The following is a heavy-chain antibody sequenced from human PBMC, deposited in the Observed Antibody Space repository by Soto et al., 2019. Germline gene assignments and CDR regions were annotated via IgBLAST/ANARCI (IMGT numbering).Heavy chain of an antibody. V-gene: IGHV6-1*01. CDR1: GDSVSGNRAA. Sequence: SQTLSLTCAISGDSVSGNRAAWNWIRQSPSRGLEWLGRTYYRYKWYNDYAVSVKSRITVTPDASKNQFSLHLNSVTPEDTAVYYCAREVPDYESSDSCCDYRGRGALVTVSS. D-gene: IGHD2-2*01. CDR3: AREVPDYESSDSCCDY. J-gene: IGHJ4*02. CDR2: TYYRYKWYN.